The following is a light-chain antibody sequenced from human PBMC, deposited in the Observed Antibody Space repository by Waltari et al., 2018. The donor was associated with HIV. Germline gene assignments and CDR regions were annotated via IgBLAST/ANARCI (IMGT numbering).Light chain of an antibody. Sequence: QSALTQPASVSGSPGQSITISCTGATSDIGTYSLVSWYQQHPGKAPKLMIYEVNRRPSGVSDRFSGSKSGNAASLTISGLQAEDEADYFCCSYAGTSTFVVFGGGTTLTVL. V-gene: IGLV2-23*02. CDR1: TSDIGTYSL. CDR2: EVN. CDR3: CSYAGTSTFVV. J-gene: IGLJ2*01.